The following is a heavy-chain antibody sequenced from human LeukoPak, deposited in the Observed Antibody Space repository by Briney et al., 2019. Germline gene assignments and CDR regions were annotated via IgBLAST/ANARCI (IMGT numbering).Heavy chain of an antibody. Sequence: GGSLRLSCAASGFTFSSYGMHWVRQASGKGLEWVAFIRYDGSNKYYADSVKGRFTISRDNSKNTLYLQMNSLGAEDTAVYYCAKDSNDYVWGSYRYTGYFDYWGQGTLVTVSS. V-gene: IGHV3-30*02. D-gene: IGHD3-16*02. CDR2: IRYDGSNK. CDR3: AKDSNDYVWGSYRYTGYFDY. J-gene: IGHJ4*02. CDR1: GFTFSSYG.